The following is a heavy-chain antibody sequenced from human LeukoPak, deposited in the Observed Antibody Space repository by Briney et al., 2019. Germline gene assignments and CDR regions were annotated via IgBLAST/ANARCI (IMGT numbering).Heavy chain of an antibody. V-gene: IGHV1-8*01. J-gene: IGHJ4*02. CDR2: MSPNSGDT. D-gene: IGHD7-27*01. CDR3: ARGPPNWGYDY. Sequence: GASVKVSCKASGYTFTSYDFNWVRQATGQRPEWMGWMSPNSGDTGYAQKFQDRVTMTRNNSISTAYMELSSLRSDDTAVYYCARGPPNWGYDYWGPGTLVTVSS. CDR1: GYTFTSYD.